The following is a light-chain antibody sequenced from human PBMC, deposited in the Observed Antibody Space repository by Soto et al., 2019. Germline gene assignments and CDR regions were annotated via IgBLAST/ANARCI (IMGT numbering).Light chain of an antibody. J-gene: IGKJ4*01. V-gene: IGKV3-11*01. CDR3: QQRSDWPPLT. CDR1: QSVGSN. CDR2: DAS. Sequence: EVVLTQSPATLSVSPGAGATLSCRASQSVGSNLAWYQQKPGQAPRLLIYDASNRATGIPARFSGSGSGTDFTLTISSLEPEDFAVYYCQQRSDWPPLTFGGGTKVDIK.